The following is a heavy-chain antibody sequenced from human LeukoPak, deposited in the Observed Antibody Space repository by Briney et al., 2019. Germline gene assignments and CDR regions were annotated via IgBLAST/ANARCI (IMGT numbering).Heavy chain of an antibody. CDR3: ARATVTRWFDP. V-gene: IGHV3-33*01. CDR1: GFAFSSFG. Sequence: PGGSLRLSCAASGFAFSSFGMHWVRQAPGKGLEWVAVIWYDGTNKYYADSVKGRFTISRDNSKNTQYLQMNSLRAEDTAVYYCARATVTRWFDPWGQGTLVTVSS. CDR2: IWYDGTNK. D-gene: IGHD4-17*01. J-gene: IGHJ5*02.